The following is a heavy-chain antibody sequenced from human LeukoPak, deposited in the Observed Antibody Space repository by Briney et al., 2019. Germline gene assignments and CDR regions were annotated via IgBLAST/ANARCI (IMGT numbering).Heavy chain of an antibody. Sequence: SQTLSLTCAISGDTVSSNRAAWNGIRQSPSRGLEWLGRTYYRSKWSNDYALSVRSRITINPDTSKNQFSLQLKFVTPEDTAVYYCARLVGDQVVYWGQGTLVTVSS. CDR2: TYYRSKWSN. CDR1: GDTVSSNRAA. J-gene: IGHJ4*02. CDR3: ARLVGDQVVY. D-gene: IGHD2-2*01. V-gene: IGHV6-1*01.